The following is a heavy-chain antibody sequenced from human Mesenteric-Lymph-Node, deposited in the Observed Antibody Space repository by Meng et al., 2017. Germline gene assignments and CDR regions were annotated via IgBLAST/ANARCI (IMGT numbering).Heavy chain of an antibody. Sequence: GGSLRLSCAASGFTFSTYWMNWVRQVPGKGLVWVSRINSDGSSTSYADSVKGRFTISRDNAKNTLHLQMNSLRGEDTAVYYCARIVGITVIIEDADSFDIWGQGAMVTVSS. D-gene: IGHD3-22*01. V-gene: IGHV3-74*01. CDR1: GFTFSTYW. J-gene: IGHJ3*02. CDR3: ARIVGITVIIEDADSFDI. CDR2: INSDGSST.